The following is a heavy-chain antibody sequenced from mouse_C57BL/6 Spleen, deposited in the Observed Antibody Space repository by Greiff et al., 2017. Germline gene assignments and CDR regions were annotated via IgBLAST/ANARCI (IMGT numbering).Heavy chain of an antibody. CDR3: ARSVYGSTDV. V-gene: IGHV1-52*01. Sequence: QVQLQQPGAELVRPGSSVKLSCKASGYTFTSYWMHWVKQRPIQGLEWIGNIDPSDSETHYNQKFKDKATLTVDKSSSTAYMQLSSLTSEDSAVXYCARSVYGSTDVWGTGTTVTVSS. J-gene: IGHJ1*03. CDR1: GYTFTSYW. CDR2: IDPSDSET. D-gene: IGHD1-1*01.